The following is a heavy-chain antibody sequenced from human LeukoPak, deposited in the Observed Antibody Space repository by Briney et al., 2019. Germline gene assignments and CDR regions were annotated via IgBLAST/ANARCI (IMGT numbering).Heavy chain of an antibody. CDR1: GFTFRSDW. D-gene: IGHD5-12*01. CDR3: ARDLGYGGDY. V-gene: IGHV3-74*01. Sequence: GGSLRLSCAASGFTFRSDWMHWVRQAPGKGPVWVSRINSDGSSTTYADSVKGRFTISRDNAKNTLYLQMNSLRAEDTAVYCCARDLGYGGDYWGQGTLVTVSS. CDR2: INSDGSST. J-gene: IGHJ4*02.